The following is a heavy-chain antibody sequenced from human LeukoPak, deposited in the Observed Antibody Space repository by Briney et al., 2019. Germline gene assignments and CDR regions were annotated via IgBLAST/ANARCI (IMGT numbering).Heavy chain of an antibody. D-gene: IGHD3-16*01. J-gene: IGHJ6*02. CDR1: GFTFSSYW. CDR2: INHNGNVN. V-gene: IGHV3-7*03. CDR3: ARGGGLDV. Sequence: GGSLRLSCAASGFTFSSYWMNWARQAPGKGLEWVATINHNGNVNYYVDSVKGRFTISRDNAKNSLYLQMSNLRAEDTAVYFCARGGGLDVWGQGATVTVSS.